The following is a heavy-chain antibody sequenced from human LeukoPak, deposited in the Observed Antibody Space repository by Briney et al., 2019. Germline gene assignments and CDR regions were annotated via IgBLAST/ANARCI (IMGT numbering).Heavy chain of an antibody. CDR3: AKDEYSSSWSLGVY. J-gene: IGHJ4*02. D-gene: IGHD6-13*01. Sequence: GRSLRLSCAASAFNFSSYGMHRVRQAPGKGLEWVAVISYDGSNKYYADSVKGRFTISRDNSKNTLYLQMNSLRAEDTAVYYCAKDEYSSSWSLGVYWGQGTLVTVSS. CDR2: ISYDGSNK. CDR1: AFNFSSYG. V-gene: IGHV3-30*18.